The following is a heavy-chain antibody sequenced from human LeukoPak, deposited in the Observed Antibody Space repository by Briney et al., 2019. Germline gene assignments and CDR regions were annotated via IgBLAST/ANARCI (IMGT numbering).Heavy chain of an antibody. V-gene: IGHV3-53*01. CDR1: GFTVSSDY. CDR3: AREVFDTAMAPYFDY. D-gene: IGHD5-18*01. J-gene: IGHJ4*02. Sequence: PGGSLRLSCAASGFTVSSDYMSWVRQAPGKGLEWVSVIYSGGSTYYADSVKGRFTISRDNAKNSLYLQMNSLRAEDTAVYYCAREVFDTAMAPYFDYWGQGTLVTVSS. CDR2: IYSGGST.